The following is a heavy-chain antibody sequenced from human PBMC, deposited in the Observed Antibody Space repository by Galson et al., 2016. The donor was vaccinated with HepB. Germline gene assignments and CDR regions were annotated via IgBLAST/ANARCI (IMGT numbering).Heavy chain of an antibody. D-gene: IGHD4-17*01. Sequence: SLRLSCAASGFTFSGSWMSWVRQAPGNGLEWVAHINQAGTAIYYVDSVKGRFTISRDNAKNSLYLQMNSLRAEDTAVYYCARDAADYGDFTAGPEWGQGALVTVSS. CDR2: INQAGTAI. CDR3: ARDAADYGDFTAGPE. J-gene: IGHJ1*01. V-gene: IGHV3-7*01. CDR1: GFTFSGSW.